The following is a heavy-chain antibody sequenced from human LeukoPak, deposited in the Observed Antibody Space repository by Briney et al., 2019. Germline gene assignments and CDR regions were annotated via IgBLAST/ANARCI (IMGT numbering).Heavy chain of an antibody. CDR1: GGSVSSGGYY. D-gene: IGHD3-22*01. V-gene: IGHV4-61*08. CDR3: ARSPPYYYDSSGYSFDY. J-gene: IGHJ4*02. CDR2: IYYSGST. Sequence: SETLSLTCTVSGGSVSSGGYYWSWIRQPPGKGLEWIGFIYYSGSTNYNPSLKSRVTISVDTSKNQFSLKLSSVTAADTAVYYCARSPPYYYDSSGYSFDYWGQGTLVTVSS.